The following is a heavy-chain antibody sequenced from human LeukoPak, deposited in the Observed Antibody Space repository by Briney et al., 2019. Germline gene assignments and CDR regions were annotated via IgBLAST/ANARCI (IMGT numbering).Heavy chain of an antibody. CDR2: IHYSGTT. D-gene: IGHD4-11*01. V-gene: IGHV4-59*01. CDR3: ATITPPTDYYGMDV. CDR1: GGSITAYY. Sequence: SETLSLTCTVSGGSITAYYWSWIRQPPGKGLEWIGYIHYSGTTNYNPSLKSRVAISPDTSKNQFSLKLSSVTAADTAVYYCATITPPTDYYGMDVWGQGTTVTVSS. J-gene: IGHJ6*02.